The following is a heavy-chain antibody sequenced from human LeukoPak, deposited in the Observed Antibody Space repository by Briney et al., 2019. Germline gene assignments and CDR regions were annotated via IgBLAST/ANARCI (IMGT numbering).Heavy chain of an antibody. CDR2: ISAYNGNT. Sequence: GASVKVSCKASGYTFTSYGISWVRQAPGQGLEWMGWISAYNGNTNYAQKLQGRATMTTDTSTSTAYMELRSLRSDDTAVYYCARDVNSVWFGEARFDPWGQGTLVTVSS. CDR1: GYTFTSYG. D-gene: IGHD3-10*01. J-gene: IGHJ5*02. V-gene: IGHV1-18*04. CDR3: ARDVNSVWFGEARFDP.